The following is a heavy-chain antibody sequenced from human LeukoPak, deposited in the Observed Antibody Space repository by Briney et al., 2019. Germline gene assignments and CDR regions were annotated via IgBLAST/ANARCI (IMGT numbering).Heavy chain of an antibody. CDR1: GGSISNYY. CDR2: IYYSGST. J-gene: IGHJ4*02. Sequence: SETLSLTCTVSGGSISNYYWSWIRQPPGKGLEWIGYIYYSGSTNYNPSLESRVAISVDTSKNQFSLKLDSVTAADTAVYYCARGRSGSYHSPFDYWGQGTLVTVSS. CDR3: ARGRSGSYHSPFDY. V-gene: IGHV4-59*13. D-gene: IGHD1-26*01.